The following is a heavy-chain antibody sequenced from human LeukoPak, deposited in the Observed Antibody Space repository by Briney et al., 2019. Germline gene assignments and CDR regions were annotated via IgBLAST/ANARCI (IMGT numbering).Heavy chain of an antibody. CDR1: GGSISVSGYY. CDR2: IYYSGST. J-gene: IGHJ4*02. V-gene: IGHV4-39*01. D-gene: IGHD2-2*01. CDR3: ARKGYHSHNDY. Sequence: SETLSLTCTVSGGSISVSGYYWGWIRQPPGKGPEWIASIYYSGSTYYNPSLKSRVTISVDTSKNQFSLKLSSVTAADTAVYYCARKGYHSHNDYWGQGTLVTVSS.